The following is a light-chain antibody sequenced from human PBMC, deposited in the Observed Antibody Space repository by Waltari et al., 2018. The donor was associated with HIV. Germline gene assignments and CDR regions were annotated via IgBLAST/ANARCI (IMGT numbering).Light chain of an antibody. Sequence: SALTQPASVSGSPGQSVTISCTGTSYEFDLHNFPSWYQQHPGKAPQLIIFGVNSRPSGISSRFSASKSGDTASLTISGLQSGDEADYYCTTYTAKDSLLIGSGTKLTVL. CDR3: TTYTAKDSLL. CDR1: SYEFDLHNF. CDR2: GVN. J-gene: IGLJ2*01. V-gene: IGLV2-14*01.